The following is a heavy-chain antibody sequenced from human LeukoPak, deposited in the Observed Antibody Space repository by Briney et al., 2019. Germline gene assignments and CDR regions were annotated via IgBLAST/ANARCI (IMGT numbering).Heavy chain of an antibody. CDR2: IYYSGST. D-gene: IGHD3-22*01. V-gene: IGHV4-31*02. Sequence: SETLSLTCTVSGGSISSGGYYWNWIRQHPGKGLEWIGYIYYSGSTYYNPSLRSRLTISVDTSKNQFSLKLRSVTAADTAVYYCARDNRDDYYDSSGFFGAFDIWGQGTMVIVSS. CDR1: GGSISSGGYY. CDR3: ARDNRDDYYDSSGFFGAFDI. J-gene: IGHJ3*02.